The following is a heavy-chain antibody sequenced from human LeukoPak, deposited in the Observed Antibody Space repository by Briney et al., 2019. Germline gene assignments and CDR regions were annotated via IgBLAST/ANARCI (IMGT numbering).Heavy chain of an antibody. D-gene: IGHD6-19*01. Sequence: GGSLRLSCAASGFTFSSYAMSWVRQAPGKGLEWVSAISGSGGSTYYADSVKGRFTISRDNSKNTLYLQMNSLRAEDTAVYYCAFSSGWRQQHDYWGQGTLVTVSS. CDR3: AFSSGWRQQHDY. CDR1: GFTFSSYA. V-gene: IGHV3-23*01. CDR2: ISGSGGST. J-gene: IGHJ4*02.